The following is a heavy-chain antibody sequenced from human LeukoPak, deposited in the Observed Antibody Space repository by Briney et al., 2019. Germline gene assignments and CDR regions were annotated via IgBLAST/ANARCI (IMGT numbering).Heavy chain of an antibody. CDR3: ARLGAAGTLIFDY. D-gene: IGHD6-13*01. CDR1: GYRFTRYW. V-gene: IGHV5-10-1*01. CDR2: IDPSDSYT. J-gene: IGHJ4*02. Sequence: GESLKISCKGSGYRFTRYWISWVRQMPGKGLEWMGKIDPSDSYTNYSPSFQGHVTISADKSISTAYLQWSSLKASDTAMYYCARLGAAGTLIFDYWGQRTLVTVSS.